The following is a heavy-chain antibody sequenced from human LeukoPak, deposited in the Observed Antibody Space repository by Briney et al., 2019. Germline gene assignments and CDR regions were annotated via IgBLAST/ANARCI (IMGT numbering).Heavy chain of an antibody. CDR1: GGSFSGYY. Sequence: PSETQSLTCAVYGGSFSGYYWSWIRQPPGKGLEWIGEINHSGSTNYNQSLQSRVTISVDTSKNQFSLKLSSVTAADTAVYYCARGRIAVAGDFDYWGQGTLVTVSS. CDR2: INHSGST. D-gene: IGHD6-19*01. CDR3: ARGRIAVAGDFDY. J-gene: IGHJ4*02. V-gene: IGHV4-34*01.